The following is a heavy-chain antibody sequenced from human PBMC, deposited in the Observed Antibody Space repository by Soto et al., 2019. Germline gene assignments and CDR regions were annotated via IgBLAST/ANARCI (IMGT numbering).Heavy chain of an antibody. D-gene: IGHD4-17*01. V-gene: IGHV5-10-1*01. J-gene: IGHJ6*02. CDR2: IDPSDSYT. CDR1: GYSFSSYW. Sequence: GESLKISRKGSGYSFSSYWISWVRQMPGKGLEWMGRIDPSDSYTNYSPSFQGHVTISADKSISTAYLQWSSLKASDTAMYYCARQTTVTTNGMDVWGQGTTVTVSS. CDR3: ARQTTVTTNGMDV.